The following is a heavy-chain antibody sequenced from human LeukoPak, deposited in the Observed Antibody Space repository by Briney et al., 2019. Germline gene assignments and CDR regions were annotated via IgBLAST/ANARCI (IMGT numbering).Heavy chain of an antibody. CDR2: INPNSGGT. CDR1: GYTFTGYY. CDR3: ARNYYGSGSYRDFDY. Sequence: ASVKVSCKASGYTFTGYYMHWVRQAPGQGLEWMGWINPNSGGTNYAQKFQGWVTMTRDTSISTAYMELSRLRSDDTAVNYCARNYYGSGSYRDFDYWGQGTLVTVSS. V-gene: IGHV1-2*04. D-gene: IGHD3-10*01. J-gene: IGHJ4*02.